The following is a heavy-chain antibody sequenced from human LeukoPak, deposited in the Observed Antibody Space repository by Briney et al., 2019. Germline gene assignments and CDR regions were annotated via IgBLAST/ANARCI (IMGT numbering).Heavy chain of an antibody. V-gene: IGHV3-30*03. CDR3: ARVKSDSSAYYATYYFDY. J-gene: IGHJ4*02. Sequence: HPGGSLRLSCVVSGFPFSSYGMHWVRQAPGKGLEWVAVISYDGENKNYADSVKGRFTISRDNSKNTLYLQMYSLRPDDTAVYYCARVKSDSSAYYATYYFDYWGQGTLVTVSS. CDR2: ISYDGENK. CDR1: GFPFSSYG. D-gene: IGHD3-22*01.